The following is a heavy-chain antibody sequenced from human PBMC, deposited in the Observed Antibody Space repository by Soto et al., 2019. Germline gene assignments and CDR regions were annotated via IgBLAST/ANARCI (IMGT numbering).Heavy chain of an antibody. CDR3: ARDYNSAWSTYFDY. V-gene: IGHV1-18*01. Sequence: ASVKVSCKASGYIFSNYGINWVRQAPGQGLEWMEWISAYTGNTNYAQKVQDRVTMTTDTSTNTAYMELRSLRSDDTAIYYCARDYNSAWSTYFDYWGQGTLVTVSS. J-gene: IGHJ4*02. D-gene: IGHD6-19*01. CDR1: GYIFSNYG. CDR2: ISAYTGNT.